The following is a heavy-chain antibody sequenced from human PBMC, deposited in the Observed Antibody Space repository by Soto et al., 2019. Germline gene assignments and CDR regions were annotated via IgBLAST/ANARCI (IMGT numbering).Heavy chain of an antibody. Sequence: ASVKVSCKASGYTFTSYGISWVRQAPGQGLEWMGWISAYNGNTNYAQKLQGRVTMTTDTSTSTAYMELRSLRSDDTAVYYCARSADVLLWFGPPLLYYYYGMDVWGQGTTVTVSS. CDR2: ISAYNGNT. D-gene: IGHD3-10*01. CDR3: ARSADVLLWFGPPLLYYYYGMDV. CDR1: GYTFTSYG. J-gene: IGHJ6*02. V-gene: IGHV1-18*01.